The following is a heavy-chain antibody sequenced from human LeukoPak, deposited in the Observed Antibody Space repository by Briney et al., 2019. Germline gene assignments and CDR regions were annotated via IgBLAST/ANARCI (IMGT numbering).Heavy chain of an antibody. Sequence: SETLSLTCTVSGGSISSYYWSWIRQTPGKGLEWIGYIYYSGSTNYNPSLKSRVTISIDTSKNQFSLKLSSVTAADAAVYYCARTNPIDERAFDIWGQGTMVTVSS. CDR3: ARTNPIDERAFDI. V-gene: IGHV4-59*01. CDR2: IYYSGST. J-gene: IGHJ3*02. CDR1: GGSISSYY. D-gene: IGHD1-14*01.